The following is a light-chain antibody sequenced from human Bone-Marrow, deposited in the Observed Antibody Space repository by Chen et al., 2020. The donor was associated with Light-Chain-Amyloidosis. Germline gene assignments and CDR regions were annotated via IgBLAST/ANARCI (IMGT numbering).Light chain of an antibody. V-gene: IGLV3-25*03. CDR2: RDT. CDR1: DLPKKY. CDR3: QSADSSGTYEVI. J-gene: IGLJ2*01. Sequence: SYELTQPPSVSVSPGQTARRPCSGDDLPKKYAYWYQQKPGQAPVLVIHRDTGRPSGISERFSGSSSGTTATLTISGVQAEDEADYHCQSADSSGTYEVIFGGGTKLTVL.